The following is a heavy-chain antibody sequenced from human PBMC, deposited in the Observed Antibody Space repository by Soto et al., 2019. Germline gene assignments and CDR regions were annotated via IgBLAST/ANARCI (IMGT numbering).Heavy chain of an antibody. CDR3: ARGGPGVLMVYANTWFDP. V-gene: IGHV4-59*01. D-gene: IGHD2-8*01. CDR2: IYYSGST. J-gene: IGHJ5*02. CDR1: GGSISSYY. Sequence: SXTLSLTCTVSGGSISSYYWSWIRQPPGKGLEWIGYIYYSGSTNYNPSLKSRVTISVDTSKNQFSLKLSSVTAADTAVYYCARGGPGVLMVYANTWFDPWGQGTLVTXSS.